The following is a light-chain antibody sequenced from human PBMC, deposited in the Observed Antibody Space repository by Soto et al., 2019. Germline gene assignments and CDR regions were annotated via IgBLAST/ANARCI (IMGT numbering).Light chain of an antibody. J-gene: IGKJ4*01. Sequence: EIVLTQSPATLSLSPGERATLSCRASQSVSSYLAWYQQKPGQAPRLLIYDASNRATGIPARFIGSGSGTDFTVTISSLEPEDFAVYYCQQRSNWPSLFGVGTKVEIK. CDR3: QQRSNWPSL. V-gene: IGKV3-11*01. CDR2: DAS. CDR1: QSVSSY.